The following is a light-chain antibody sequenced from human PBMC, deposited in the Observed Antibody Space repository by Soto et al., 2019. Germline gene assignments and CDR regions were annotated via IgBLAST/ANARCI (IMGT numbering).Light chain of an antibody. J-gene: IGLJ3*02. CDR2: DVS. CDR3: SSYASATTPV. CDR1: SSDVGGYNY. V-gene: IGLV2-14*03. Sequence: QSALTQPASVSGSPGQSIAISCTGTSSDVGGYNYVSWYQHHPGKAPKVVIYDVSSRPSGVSDRFSGSKSGNTASLTISGLQAEDEADYYCSSYASATTPVFGGGNKVTVL.